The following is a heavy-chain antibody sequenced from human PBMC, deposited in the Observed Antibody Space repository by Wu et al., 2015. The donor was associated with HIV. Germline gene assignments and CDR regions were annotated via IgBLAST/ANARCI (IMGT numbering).Heavy chain of an antibody. Sequence: QVQLVQSGAEVKKPGSSVKVSCKASGGTFSNNAISWVRQGPGQGLEWMGRIIPFYGSANYAQRFQGRVTFTADESTSTVYMELSSLTSEDTAVYYCARDPLSGVAESYVYYGLVRLGPKGPTVTVSS. J-gene: IGHJ6*02. CDR2: IIPFYGSA. CDR3: ARDPLSGVAESYVYYGLVR. D-gene: IGHD3-10*01. CDR1: GGTFSNNA. V-gene: IGHV1-69*13.